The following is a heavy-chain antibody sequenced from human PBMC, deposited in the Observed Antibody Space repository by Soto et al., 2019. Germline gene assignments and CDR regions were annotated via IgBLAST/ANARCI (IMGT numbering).Heavy chain of an antibody. CDR3: ARGYYYGSGRPTPGGMDV. CDR1: GYTFTNYD. J-gene: IGHJ6*02. V-gene: IGHV1-18*01. CDR2: ISTYTGNT. D-gene: IGHD3-10*01. Sequence: QVHLVQSGAEVKKPGASVKVSCKASGYTFTNYDINWVRQAPGQGLEWMGWISTYTGNTNYAQKLQGRVTMTTYTSTRTAYMELRSLRSDDTSVYYCARGYYYGSGRPTPGGMDVWGHGTTVTVSS.